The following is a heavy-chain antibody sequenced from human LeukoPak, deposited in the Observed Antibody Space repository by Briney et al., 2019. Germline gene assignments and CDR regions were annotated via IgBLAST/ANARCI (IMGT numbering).Heavy chain of an antibody. Sequence: SETLSLTCSVSGGSVSSSFWSWIRQPPGKGLEWIGHIYYSGSTNYNPSLKSRVTISADTSKNQFSLKLSSVTAADTAVYYCARGVYCTNGVCYTGWFDPWGQGTLVTVSS. CDR1: GGSVSSSF. CDR3: ARGVYCTNGVCYTGWFDP. CDR2: IYYSGST. V-gene: IGHV4-59*02. D-gene: IGHD2-8*01. J-gene: IGHJ5*02.